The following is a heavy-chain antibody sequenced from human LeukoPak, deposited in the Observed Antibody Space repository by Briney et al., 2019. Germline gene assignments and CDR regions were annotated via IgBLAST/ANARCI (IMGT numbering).Heavy chain of an antibody. CDR2: INHSGST. CDR3: ARGGKQWLSPYYYYGMDV. V-gene: IGHV4-34*01. J-gene: IGHJ6*04. Sequence: SETLSLTCAVYGGSFSGYYWSWIRQPPGKGLEWIGEINHSGSTNYNPSLKSRVTISVDTSKNQFSLKLSSVTAADTAVYYCARGGKQWLSPYYYYGMDVWGEGTTVTVSS. CDR1: GGSFSGYY. D-gene: IGHD6-19*01.